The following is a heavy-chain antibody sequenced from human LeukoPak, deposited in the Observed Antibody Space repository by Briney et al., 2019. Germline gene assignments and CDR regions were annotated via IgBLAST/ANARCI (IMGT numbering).Heavy chain of an antibody. CDR3: ASRFL. Sequence: ASVKVSCKASGYTFTSYDINWVRQATGQGLEWMGGIIPIFGTANYAQKFQGRVTITADESTSTAYMELSSLRSEDTAVYYCASRFLWGQGTLVTVSS. V-gene: IGHV1-69*13. J-gene: IGHJ4*02. CDR2: IIPIFGTA. D-gene: IGHD2/OR15-2a*01. CDR1: GYTFTSYD.